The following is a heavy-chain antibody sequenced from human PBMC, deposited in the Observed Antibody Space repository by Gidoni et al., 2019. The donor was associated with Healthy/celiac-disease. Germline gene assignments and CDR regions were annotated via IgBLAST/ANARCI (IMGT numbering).Heavy chain of an antibody. J-gene: IGHJ3*02. CDR2: INHSGST. Sequence: QVQLQQWGAGLLKPSETLSLTCAVYGGSFSGYYWSWIRQPPGKGLEWIGEINHSGSTNYNPSLKSRVTISVDTSKNQFSLKLSSVTAADTAVYYCARYRTWGDAFDIWGQGTMVTVSS. D-gene: IGHD3-16*01. CDR1: GGSFSGYY. V-gene: IGHV4-34*01. CDR3: ARYRTWGDAFDI.